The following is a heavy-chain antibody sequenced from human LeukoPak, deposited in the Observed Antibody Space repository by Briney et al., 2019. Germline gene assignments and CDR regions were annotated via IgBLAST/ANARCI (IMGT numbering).Heavy chain of an antibody. CDR1: GFTFDDYA. CDR3: AKVGSSGAFDI. Sequence: GGSLRLSCAASGFTFDDYAMHWVRQAPGKGLEWVSGISWNSGSIGYADSVKGRFTISRDNAKNSLYPQMNSLRAEDTALYYCAKVGSSGAFDIWGQGTMVTVSS. V-gene: IGHV3-9*01. D-gene: IGHD3-22*01. CDR2: ISWNSGSI. J-gene: IGHJ3*02.